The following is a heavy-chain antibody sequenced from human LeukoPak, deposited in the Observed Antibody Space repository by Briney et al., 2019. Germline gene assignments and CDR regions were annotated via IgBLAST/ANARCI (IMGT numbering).Heavy chain of an antibody. Sequence: GGSLRLSCAASGFTFSTYGMHWVRQAPGNGLDWVAFVRYDASNKYYADSVKGRFTISRDNSKNTLYLQMNSLRAEDTAVYYCAKDVVNCGSTSCYFYYYMDVWGKGTTVTVSS. CDR3: AKDVVNCGSTSCYFYYYMDV. CDR2: VRYDASNK. CDR1: GFTFSTYG. J-gene: IGHJ6*03. D-gene: IGHD2-2*01. V-gene: IGHV3-30*02.